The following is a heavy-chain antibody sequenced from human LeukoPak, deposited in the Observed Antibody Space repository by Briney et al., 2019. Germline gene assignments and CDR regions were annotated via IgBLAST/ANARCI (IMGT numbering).Heavy chain of an antibody. Sequence: PSETLSLTCAVYGGSFSGYYWSWIRQPPGKGLEWIGEINHSGSTNYNPSLKSRVTISVDTSKNQFSLKLSSVTAADTAVYYCARGPPHVDTAMARRGASAGYFDYWGQGTLVTVSS. CDR1: GGSFSGYY. D-gene: IGHD5-18*01. V-gene: IGHV4-34*01. CDR3: ARGPPHVDTAMARRGASAGYFDY. J-gene: IGHJ4*02. CDR2: INHSGST.